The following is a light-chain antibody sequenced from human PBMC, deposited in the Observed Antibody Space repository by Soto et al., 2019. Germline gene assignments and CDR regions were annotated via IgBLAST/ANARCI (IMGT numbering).Light chain of an antibody. CDR3: YSYAGENLYV. CDR1: SSDVGSYNL. CDR2: EGT. V-gene: IGLV2-23*01. Sequence: QSALTQPASVSASRGQSITIPCTGTSSDVGSYNLVSWFQQHPGKVPKLLIYEGTKRPSGLSDRFSGPKSGTTASLTISGLQAEDEAHYYCYSYAGENLYVFGTGTKVTVL. J-gene: IGLJ1*01.